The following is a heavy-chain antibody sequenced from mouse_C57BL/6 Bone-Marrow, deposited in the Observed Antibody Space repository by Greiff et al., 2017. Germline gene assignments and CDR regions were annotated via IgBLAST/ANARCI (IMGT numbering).Heavy chain of an antibody. CDR1: GYTFTSYW. Sequence: VQLQQSGAELAKPGASVKLSCKASGYTFTSYWMHWVKQRPGQGLEWIGYINPSSGYTKYNQKFKDKATLTADKSSSTAYMQLSRLTYEDSAVFYCAREAIYYDYDRHGYYYAMDYWGQGTSVTVSS. J-gene: IGHJ4*01. CDR3: AREAIYYDYDRHGYYYAMDY. D-gene: IGHD2-4*01. V-gene: IGHV1-7*01. CDR2: INPSSGYT.